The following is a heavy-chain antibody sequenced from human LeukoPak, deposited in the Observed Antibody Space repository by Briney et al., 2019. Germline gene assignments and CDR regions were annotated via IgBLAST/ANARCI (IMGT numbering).Heavy chain of an antibody. CDR2: IKQDGHEK. V-gene: IGHV3-7*01. CDR1: GFTFSSYW. D-gene: IGHD3-9*01. J-gene: IGHJ4*02. Sequence: GGSLRLSCAASGFTFSSYWMSWVRQAPGKGLEWVANIKQDGHEKYYMDSVKGRFTISRDNAKNSLYLQMNSLRAEDTAVYYCASLSPTKGLLRYFEGGRNDYWGQGTLVTVSS. CDR3: ASLSPTKGLLRYFEGGRNDY.